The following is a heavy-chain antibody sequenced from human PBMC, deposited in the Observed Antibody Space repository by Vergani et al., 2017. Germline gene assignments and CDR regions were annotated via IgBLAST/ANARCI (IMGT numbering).Heavy chain of an antibody. CDR3: ARAARFLEWLLDYGMDV. CDR1: GFTFDDYA. D-gene: IGHD3-3*01. Sequence: EVQLVESGGGLVQPGRSLRLSCAASGFTFDDYAMHWVRQAPGKGLEWVSSISSSSSYIYYADSVKGRFTISRDNAKNSLYLQMNSLRAEDTAVYYCARAARFLEWLLDYGMDVWGQGTTVTVSS. V-gene: IGHV3-21*01. CDR2: ISSSSSYI. J-gene: IGHJ6*02.